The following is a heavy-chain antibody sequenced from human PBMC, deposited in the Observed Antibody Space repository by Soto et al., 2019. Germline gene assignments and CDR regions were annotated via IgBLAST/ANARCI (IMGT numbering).Heavy chain of an antibody. Sequence: QVQLVQSGAEVKKPGASVKVSCKASGYTFTSYGISWVRQAPGQGLEWMGWISAYNGNTNYAQKLQGRVTMTTDTSTSTAYMELRSPRSDDTAVYYCARETMDTAMVGGGPYYFDYWGQGTLVTVSS. CDR2: ISAYNGNT. CDR1: GYTFTSYG. CDR3: ARETMDTAMVGGGPYYFDY. V-gene: IGHV1-18*01. D-gene: IGHD5-18*01. J-gene: IGHJ4*02.